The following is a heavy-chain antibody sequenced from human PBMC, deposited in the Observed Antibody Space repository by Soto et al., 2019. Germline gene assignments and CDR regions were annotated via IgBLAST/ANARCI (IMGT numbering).Heavy chain of an antibody. CDR1: GFTFSSYA. CDR2: ITDSGSST. J-gene: IGHJ3*01. D-gene: IGHD3-3*01. V-gene: IGHV3-23*01. CDR3: AKEHTSSGVAHDAFDL. Sequence: VSLSLSCAASGFTFSSYAMSWVRQAPGKGPEWVSAITDSGSSTYYADFVKGRFTISRDNSKNTLYVQMNNLGAEDTAVYFCAKEHTSSGVAHDAFDLWGQGTMVTVSS.